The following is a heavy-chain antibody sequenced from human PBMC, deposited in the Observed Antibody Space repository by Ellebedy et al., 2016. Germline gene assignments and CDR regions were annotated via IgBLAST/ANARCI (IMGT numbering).Heavy chain of an antibody. J-gene: IGHJ2*01. D-gene: IGHD3-9*01. Sequence: GGSLRLSXAASGFTLSSYSMNWVRQAPGKGLEWVSSITSGSTYIYYADSVKGRFTISRDNAKNSLHLQMSSLRAEDTAVYYCARGGRDYDMLTGYYSSHWYFDLWGRGTLVTVSS. CDR2: ITSGSTYI. CDR1: GFTLSSYS. V-gene: IGHV3-21*01. CDR3: ARGGRDYDMLTGYYSSHWYFDL.